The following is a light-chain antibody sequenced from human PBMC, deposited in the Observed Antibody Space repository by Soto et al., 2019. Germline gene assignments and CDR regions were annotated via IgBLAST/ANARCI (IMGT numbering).Light chain of an antibody. Sequence: IVLTQSPCTLSLSPGERATLSCRASQSVSSNYLAWYQLKPGQAPRLLIYGASSRATGIPDRFSGSVSGTDFTLTISRLEPEDFAMYYCQQYSNSPPWTFGQGTKVDIK. CDR3: QQYSNSPPWT. CDR2: GAS. CDR1: QSVSSNY. J-gene: IGKJ1*01. V-gene: IGKV3-20*01.